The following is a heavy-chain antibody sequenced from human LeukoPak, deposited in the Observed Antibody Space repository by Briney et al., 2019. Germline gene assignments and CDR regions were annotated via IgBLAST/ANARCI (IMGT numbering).Heavy chain of an antibody. CDR1: GYSISSGYY. CDR3: ARVFSSWYSGSFDY. J-gene: IGHJ4*02. CDR2: IYHSGST. V-gene: IGHV4-38-2*01. D-gene: IGHD6-13*01. Sequence: TPSETLSLTCAVSGYSISSGYYWGWIRQPPGKGLEWIGSIYHSGSTNYNPSLKSRVTISVDTSKNQFSLKLSSVTAADTAVYYCARVFSSWYSGSFDYWGQGTLVTVSS.